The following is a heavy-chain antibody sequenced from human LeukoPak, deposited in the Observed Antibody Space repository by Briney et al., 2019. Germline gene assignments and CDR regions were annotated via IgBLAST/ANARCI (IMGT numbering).Heavy chain of an antibody. D-gene: IGHD3-22*01. CDR3: ASHRSSSYSSDFDY. CDR1: GGSISSNNW. CDR2: IYHDGST. Sequence: SETLSLTCAVSGGSISSNNWWIWVRQSPEKGLEWIGEIYHDGSTNYNPSLKSRVTISMDKSKNQLSLKLNFVTAADTAVYYCASHRSSSYSSDFDYWGQGTLVTVSS. V-gene: IGHV4-4*02. J-gene: IGHJ4*02.